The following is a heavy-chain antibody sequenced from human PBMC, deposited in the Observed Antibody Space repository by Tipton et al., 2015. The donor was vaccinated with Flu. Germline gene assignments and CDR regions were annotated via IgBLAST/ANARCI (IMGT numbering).Heavy chain of an antibody. J-gene: IGHJ4*02. Sequence: QLVQSGGGVVQPGGSLRLSCAASGFSFSFYAMHWVRQAPGKGLEWVSLIWYDGSNSFYSDSVRGRFTISRDNSKNTVYLQMTSLGAEDTAIYYCAKDRNGEGYYDYWGQGTLVTVSS. D-gene: IGHD2-8*01. V-gene: IGHV3-33*06. CDR1: GFSFSFYA. CDR3: AKDRNGEGYYDY. CDR2: IWYDGSNS.